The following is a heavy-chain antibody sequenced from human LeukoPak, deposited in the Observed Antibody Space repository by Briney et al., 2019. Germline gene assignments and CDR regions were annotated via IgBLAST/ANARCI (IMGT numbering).Heavy chain of an antibody. Sequence: PGGSLRLSCAASGFTVSSNYMSWVRQAPGKGLEWVSVIYSGGSTYYADSVKGRFTIPRDNSKNTLYLQMNSLRAEDTAVYYCARDTHLKYSSSWYDYWGQGTLVTVSS. CDR2: IYSGGST. D-gene: IGHD6-13*01. CDR3: ARDTHLKYSSSWYDY. V-gene: IGHV3-66*01. CDR1: GFTVSSNY. J-gene: IGHJ4*02.